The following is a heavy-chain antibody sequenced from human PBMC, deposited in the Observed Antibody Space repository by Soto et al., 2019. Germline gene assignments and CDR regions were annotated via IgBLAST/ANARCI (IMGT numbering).Heavy chain of an antibody. CDR3: ATYDSSGYYYDGKATFDY. J-gene: IGHJ4*02. Sequence: SETLSLTCTVSGGSISSGCYYWSWIRQHPGKGLEWIGYIYYSGSTYYNPSLKSRVTISVDTSKNQFSLKLSSVTAADTAVYYCATYDSSGYYYDGKATFDYWGQGTLVTVSS. CDR1: GGSISSGCYY. D-gene: IGHD3-22*01. V-gene: IGHV4-31*03. CDR2: IYYSGST.